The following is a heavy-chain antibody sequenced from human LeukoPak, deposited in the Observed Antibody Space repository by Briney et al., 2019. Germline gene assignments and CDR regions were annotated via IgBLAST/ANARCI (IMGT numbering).Heavy chain of an antibody. V-gene: IGHV3-23*01. D-gene: IGHD6-19*01. CDR3: AKDLAVAGV. CDR2: ISGNGGST. J-gene: IGHJ4*02. CDR1: GFTFSSYT. Sequence: GESLRLSCAASGFTFSSYTMSWVRQAPGKGLACVSTISGNGGSTYYADSVKGRFTIFRDNSKNTLYLQMNSLRADDTAVYYCAKDLAVAGVWGQGTLVTVSS.